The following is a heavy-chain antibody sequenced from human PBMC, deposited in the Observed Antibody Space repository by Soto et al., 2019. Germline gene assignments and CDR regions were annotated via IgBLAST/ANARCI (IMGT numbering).Heavy chain of an antibody. D-gene: IGHD7-27*01. V-gene: IGHV3-43*01. CDR2: ISWDGGST. CDR3: AKGLALTGDFEHGGVFDY. Sequence: EVQLVESGGVVVQPGGSLRLSCAASGFTFDDYTMHWVRQAPGKGLEWVSLISWDGGSTYYADSVKGRFTISRDNSKNSLYLQMNSLRTEDTALYYCAKGLALTGDFEHGGVFDYWGQGTLVTVSS. J-gene: IGHJ4*02. CDR1: GFTFDDYT.